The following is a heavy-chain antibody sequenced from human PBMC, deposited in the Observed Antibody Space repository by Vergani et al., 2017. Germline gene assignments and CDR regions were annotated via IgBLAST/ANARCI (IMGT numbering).Heavy chain of an antibody. Sequence: QVQLVQSGAEVKKPGSSVKVSCKASGGTFSSYAISWVRQAPGQGLEWMGGIIPIFGTATSAQKFQGRVTITADESTSTAYMELSSLRSEDTAVYYCATDLLVVVAATQEDAFDIWGQGTMVTVSS. J-gene: IGHJ3*02. CDR1: GGTFSSYA. D-gene: IGHD2-15*01. CDR3: ATDLLVVVAATQEDAFDI. CDR2: IIPIFGTA. V-gene: IGHV1-69*12.